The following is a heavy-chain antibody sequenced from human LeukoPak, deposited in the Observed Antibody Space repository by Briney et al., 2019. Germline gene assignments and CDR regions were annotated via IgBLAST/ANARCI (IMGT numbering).Heavy chain of an antibody. CDR3: ARDTPIVVVPAAPPHYYMDV. CDR1: GYSITSGYH. D-gene: IGHD2-2*01. CDR2: MYHSGNI. J-gene: IGHJ6*03. V-gene: IGHV4-38-2*02. Sequence: SETLSLTCIVSGYSITSGYHWGWIRQPPGKGLEWIGTMYHSGNINYNPSLKSRVTVSVDTSKNQFSLKLDSVTAADTAVYYCARDTPIVVVPAAPPHYYMDVWGKGTTVTVSS.